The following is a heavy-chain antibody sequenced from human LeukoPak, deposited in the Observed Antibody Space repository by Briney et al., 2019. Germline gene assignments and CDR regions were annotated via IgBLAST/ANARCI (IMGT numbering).Heavy chain of an antibody. J-gene: IGHJ6*02. V-gene: IGHV3-23*01. CDR1: GFTFSSYA. CDR2: ISGSGGST. Sequence: GGSLRLSCAASGFTFSSYAMSWVRQAPGKGLEWVSAISGSGGSTYYADSVKGRFTISRDNSKNTLYLQMNSLRAEDTAVYYCAKVIGPNSSYYGMDVWGQGTTVTVSS. CDR3: AKVIGPNSSYYGMDV. D-gene: IGHD2/OR15-2a*01.